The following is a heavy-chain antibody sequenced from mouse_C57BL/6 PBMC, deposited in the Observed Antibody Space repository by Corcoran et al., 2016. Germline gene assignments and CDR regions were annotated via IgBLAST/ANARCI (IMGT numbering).Heavy chain of an antibody. CDR2: INTYSGVP. V-gene: IGHV9-3*01. J-gene: IGHJ2*01. Sequence: GKAGPELKKPGETVKISCKASVYTFTTYGMSWVKQAPGKGLKWMGWINTYSGVPTYADDFKGRFAFSLETSASTAYLQINNLKNEDTATYFCAREAPNYVDYWGQGTTLTVSS. CDR1: VYTFTTYG. CDR3: AREAPNYVDY.